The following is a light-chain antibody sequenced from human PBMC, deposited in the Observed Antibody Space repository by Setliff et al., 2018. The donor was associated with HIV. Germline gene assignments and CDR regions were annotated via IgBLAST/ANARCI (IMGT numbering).Light chain of an antibody. J-gene: IGLJ1*01. V-gene: IGLV2-14*01. CDR2: DVS. Sequence: ALTKPASVSGSPGQSITISCTGTSSDVGGYNYVSWYQQHPGKAPKLMIYDVSKWPSGVSNRFSGSKSGNTASLTISGLQTEDEADYYCSSYTSSSTYVFGTGTKVTVL. CDR3: SSYTSSSTYV. CDR1: SSDVGGYNY.